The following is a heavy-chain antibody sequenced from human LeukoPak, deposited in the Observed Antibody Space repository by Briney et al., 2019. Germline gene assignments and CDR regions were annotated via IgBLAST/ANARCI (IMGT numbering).Heavy chain of an antibody. CDR1: GFTSSAYD. CDR2: SGTVGDT. J-gene: IGHJ4*02. V-gene: IGHV3-13*04. Sequence: GESLRLSCAAAGFTSSAYDMHWVRQITGGGLEWVSTSGTVGDTFYSDSVKGRFTISRENAKNSVHLQMNSLRVEDSAIYFCVRAAMPYIINGRRFDYWGQGTLVTVSS. CDR3: VRAAMPYIINGRRFDY. D-gene: IGHD2-2*01.